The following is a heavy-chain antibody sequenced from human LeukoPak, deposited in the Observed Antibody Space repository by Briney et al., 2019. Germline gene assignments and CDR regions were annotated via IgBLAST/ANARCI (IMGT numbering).Heavy chain of an antibody. CDR3: ASLSAYGSGSNSSWSPFDY. D-gene: IGHD3-10*01. Sequence: PGGSLRLSCAASGFTFSSYGMHWVRQAPGKGLEWVAFIRYDGSNKYYADSVKGRFTISRDNSKNTLYLQMNSLRAEDTAVYYCASLSAYGSGSNSSWSPFDYWGQGTLVTVSS. CDR2: IRYDGSNK. J-gene: IGHJ4*02. V-gene: IGHV3-30*02. CDR1: GFTFSSYG.